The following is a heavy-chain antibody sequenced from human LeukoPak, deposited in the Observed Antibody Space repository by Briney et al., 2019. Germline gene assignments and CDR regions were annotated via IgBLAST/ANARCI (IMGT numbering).Heavy chain of an antibody. CDR2: ISYDGSNK. CDR1: GFTFSSYA. J-gene: IGHJ6*03. V-gene: IGHV3-30*04. CDR3: ARDNHYYRDV. Sequence: GRSLRLSCAASGFTFSSYAMHWVRQAPGKGLEWVAVISYDGSNKYYADSVKGRFTISRDNSKNTLYLQMNSLRAEDTAVYYCARDNHYYRDVWGKGTTVTVSS. D-gene: IGHD1-14*01.